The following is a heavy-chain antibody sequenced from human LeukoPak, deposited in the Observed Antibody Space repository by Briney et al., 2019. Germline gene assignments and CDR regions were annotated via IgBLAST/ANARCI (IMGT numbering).Heavy chain of an antibody. CDR2: ISGSGGST. Sequence: PSETLSLTCAVYGGSFSGYYWSWVRQAPGKGLEWVSAISGSGGSTYYADSVKGRFTISRDNSKNTLYLQMNSLRAEDTAIYYCAKDIVSGSYPNWFDPWGQGTLVTVSS. CDR1: GGSFSGYY. J-gene: IGHJ5*02. V-gene: IGHV3-23*01. D-gene: IGHD3-10*01. CDR3: AKDIVSGSYPNWFDP.